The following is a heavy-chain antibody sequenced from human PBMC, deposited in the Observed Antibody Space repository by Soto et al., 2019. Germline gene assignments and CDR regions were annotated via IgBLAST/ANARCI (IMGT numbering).Heavy chain of an antibody. CDR3: AKDRTFGPPLVRFDS. Sequence: EVQLLESGGGLVQPGGSLRLSCAASGFTFSSYAMTWVRQAPGKGLEWVSAISGNGGSTYYADSVKGRFTISRDNSKSTLHLQMNSLRVEDTAVYYCAKDRTFGPPLVRFDSWGQGTLVTVSS. CDR2: ISGNGGST. D-gene: IGHD6-6*01. J-gene: IGHJ4*02. CDR1: GFTFSSYA. V-gene: IGHV3-23*01.